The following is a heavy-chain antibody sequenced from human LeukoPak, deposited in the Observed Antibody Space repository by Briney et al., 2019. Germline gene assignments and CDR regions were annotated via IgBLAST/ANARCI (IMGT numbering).Heavy chain of an antibody. D-gene: IGHD6-6*01. CDR2: IRYDGSNK. V-gene: IGHV3-30*02. CDR1: GFTFSSYG. CDR3: ASWTSSSSNY. Sequence: GGSLRLSCAASGFTFSSYGTHWVRQAPGKGLEWVAFIRYDGSNKYYADSVKGRFTISRDNAKNSLSLQMNSLRAEDTAVYYCASWTSSSSNYWGQGTLVTASS. J-gene: IGHJ4*02.